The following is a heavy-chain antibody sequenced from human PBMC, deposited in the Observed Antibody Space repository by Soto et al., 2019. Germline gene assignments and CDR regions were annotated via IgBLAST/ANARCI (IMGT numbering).Heavy chain of an antibody. CDR3: ARRRGYNWNNPAFDY. D-gene: IGHD1-20*01. J-gene: IGHJ4*02. CDR1: GFSLITICLC. V-gene: IGHV2-5*01. CDR2: IYWNDDK. Sequence: ETGPTLVSPTHTITLTCTFSGFSLITICLCWVLMVPAPGKAREWLGIIYWNDDKKYSPSLRSRLGITKDTFRNQVVLTMTNVDPLDTATYYCARRRGYNWNNPAFDYWGQGALVTVS.